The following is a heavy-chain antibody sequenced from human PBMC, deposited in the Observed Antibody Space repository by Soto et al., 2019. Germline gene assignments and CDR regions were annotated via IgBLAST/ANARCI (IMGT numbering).Heavy chain of an antibody. J-gene: IGHJ3*02. D-gene: IGHD6-25*01. CDR2: ISGSGGST. V-gene: IGHV3-23*01. Sequence: PGGSLRLSCAASGFTFSSYAMSWVRQAPGKGLEWVSAISGSGGSTYYADSVKGRFTISRVNSKNTLYLQMNSLRAEDTAVYYCATPAGLSIPGGTDAFDIWGQGTMVTVSS. CDR1: GFTFSSYA. CDR3: ATPAGLSIPGGTDAFDI.